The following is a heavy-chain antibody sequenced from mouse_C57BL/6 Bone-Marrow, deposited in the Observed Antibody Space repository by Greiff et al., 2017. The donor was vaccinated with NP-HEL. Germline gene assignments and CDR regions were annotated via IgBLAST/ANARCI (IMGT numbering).Heavy chain of an antibody. Sequence: EVQLQQSVAELVRPGASVKLSCTASGFNIKNTYMHWVKQRPEQGLEWIGRIDPANGNTKYAPKFQGKATITADPSSNTAYLQLSSLTSEDTAIYYWASDGYYVDWYFDVWGTGTTVTVSS. J-gene: IGHJ1*03. CDR3: ASDGYYVDWYFDV. V-gene: IGHV14-3*01. CDR1: GFNIKNTY. D-gene: IGHD2-3*01. CDR2: IDPANGNT.